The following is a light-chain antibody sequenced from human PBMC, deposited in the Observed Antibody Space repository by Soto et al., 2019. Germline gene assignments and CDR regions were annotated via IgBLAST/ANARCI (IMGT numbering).Light chain of an antibody. Sequence: QSVLTQPPSVSAAPRQRVTISCSGSNSNIGNNAVNWYQQIPGKAPKVLIYRNDVVLSGVSDRFSGSKSGTSASLAISGLQSEDEALYYCAAWDDTLNGQVFGGGTKLTVL. CDR1: NSNIGNNA. J-gene: IGLJ3*02. V-gene: IGLV1-36*01. CDR3: AAWDDTLNGQV. CDR2: RND.